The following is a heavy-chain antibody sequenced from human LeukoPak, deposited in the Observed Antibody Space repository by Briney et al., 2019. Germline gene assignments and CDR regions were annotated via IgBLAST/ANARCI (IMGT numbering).Heavy chain of an antibody. CDR2: IYYSGST. J-gene: IGHJ4*02. CDR3: ARHRAHRWLQFDY. Sequence: SETLSLTCTVSGGSISNSNYYWSWIRQPPGKGLEWIGYIYYSGSTNYNPSLKSRVTISVDTSKNQFSLKLSSVTAADTAVYYCARHRAHRWLQFDYWGQGTLVTVSS. CDR1: GGSISNSNYY. D-gene: IGHD5-24*01. V-gene: IGHV4-61*05.